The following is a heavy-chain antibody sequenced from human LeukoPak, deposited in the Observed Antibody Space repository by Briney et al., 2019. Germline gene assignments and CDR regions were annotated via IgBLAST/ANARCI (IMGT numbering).Heavy chain of an antibody. CDR1: GFTFSSYG. J-gene: IGHJ4*02. CDR2: IWYDGSNK. Sequence: GGSLRLSCAASGFTFSSYGMHWVRQAPGKGLEWVAVIWYDGSNKYYADSVKGRFTISRDNSKNTLYLQMNSLRAEDTAVYYCARSSERARSTVGSGQNYWGQGTLVTVSS. D-gene: IGHD4-23*01. V-gene: IGHV3-33*01. CDR3: ARSSERARSTVGSGQNY.